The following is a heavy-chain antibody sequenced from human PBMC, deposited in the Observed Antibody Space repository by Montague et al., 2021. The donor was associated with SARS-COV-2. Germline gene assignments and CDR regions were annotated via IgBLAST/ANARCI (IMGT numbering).Heavy chain of an antibody. CDR1: GGAINSSNW. J-gene: IGHJ6*02. CDR3: ARFLGFCSGANCYSSGMDV. CDR2: IYHWGST. D-gene: IGHD2-15*01. Sequence: SETLSLTCVVSGGAINSSNWWSWVRQPPGKGLGWIGVIYHWGSTNYNPPLTRRATIPIDKSTNQLSLKLCAATAADTAVYYCARFLGFCSGANCYSSGMDVWGQGTTVTVSS. V-gene: IGHV4-4*02.